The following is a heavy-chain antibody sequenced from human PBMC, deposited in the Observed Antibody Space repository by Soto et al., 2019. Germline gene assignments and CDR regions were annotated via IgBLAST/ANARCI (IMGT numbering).Heavy chain of an antibody. Sequence: QPGGSLRLSCAASGFTFSSYGMHWVRQAPGKGLEWVAVISYDGSNKYYADSVKGRFTISRDNSKNTLYLQMNSLRAEDTAVYYCAKASYYDILTGPLVFDYWGQGTLVTVSS. CDR3: AKASYYDILTGPLVFDY. CDR2: ISYDGSNK. J-gene: IGHJ4*02. V-gene: IGHV3-30*18. CDR1: GFTFSSYG. D-gene: IGHD3-9*01.